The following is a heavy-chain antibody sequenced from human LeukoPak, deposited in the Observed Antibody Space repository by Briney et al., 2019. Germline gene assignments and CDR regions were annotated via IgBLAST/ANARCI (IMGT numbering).Heavy chain of an antibody. CDR1: GYTFTGYY. J-gene: IGHJ4*02. Sequence: GASVKVSCKASGYTFTGYYMHWVRQAPGQGLEWMGWINPNSGGTNYAQKFQGRVTMTRDTSISTAYMELSRLGSDDTAVYYCAVTHKYQLLSYYFDYWGQGTLVTVSS. CDR3: AVTHKYQLLSYYFDY. V-gene: IGHV1-2*02. D-gene: IGHD2-2*01. CDR2: INPNSGGT.